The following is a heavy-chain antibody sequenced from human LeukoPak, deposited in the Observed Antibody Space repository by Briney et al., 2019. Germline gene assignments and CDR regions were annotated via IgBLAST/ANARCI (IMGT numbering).Heavy chain of an antibody. CDR2: ISGSGDST. D-gene: IGHD3-10*01. J-gene: IGHJ4*02. CDR1: GFTVSSYA. V-gene: IGHV3-23*01. CDR3: AKDLETMVRGVMTDY. Sequence: GRSLRLSCAASGFTVSSYAMSWVRQAQGKWLEWVSAISGSGDSTYYTDSVKGRFTISRDNSKNTLYLQMNSLRVEDTAVYYCAKDLETMVRGVMTDYWGQGTLVTVSS.